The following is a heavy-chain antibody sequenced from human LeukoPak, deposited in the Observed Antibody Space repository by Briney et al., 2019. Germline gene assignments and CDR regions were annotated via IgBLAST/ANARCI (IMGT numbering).Heavy chain of an antibody. J-gene: IGHJ4*02. CDR2: ISGSGGST. V-gene: IGHV3-23*01. CDR3: ARGLAPRSRVSLDY. CDR1: GFTFSSYA. Sequence: GGSLRLSCAASGFTFSSYAMSWVRQAPGKGLEWVSAISGSGGSTYYADSVKGRFTISRDNAKNSLYLQMNSLRAEDTAVYYCARGLAPRSRVSLDYWGQGTLVTVSS. D-gene: IGHD6-6*01.